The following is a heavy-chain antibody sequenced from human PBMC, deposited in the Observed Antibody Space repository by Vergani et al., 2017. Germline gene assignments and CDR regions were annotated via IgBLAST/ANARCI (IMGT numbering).Heavy chain of an antibody. J-gene: IGHJ3*02. V-gene: IGHV4-61*01. Sequence: QVQLQESGPGLVKPSETLSLTCTVSGGSVSSGSYYWSWIRQPPGKGLEWIGYIYYSGSTNYNPSLKRRVTISVDTSKNQFYLKLSPVTAADTAVYYCARVSVGGAFDIWGQGTMVTVSS. D-gene: IGHD3-10*01. CDR3: ARVSVGGAFDI. CDR1: GGSVSSGSYY. CDR2: IYYSGST.